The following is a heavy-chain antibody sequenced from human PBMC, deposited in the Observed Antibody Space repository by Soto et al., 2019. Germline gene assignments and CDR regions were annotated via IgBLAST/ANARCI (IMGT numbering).Heavy chain of an antibody. CDR2: ISGSGGST. CDR3: AKDFGDSGSYSSNDY. CDR1: GFTFSSYA. J-gene: IGHJ4*02. Sequence: EVQLLESGGGLVQPGGSLRLSCAASGFTFSSYAMSWVRQAPGKGLEWVSAISGSGGSTYYADSVKGRFTISRDNSKNTLYLQMDILRAEDTAVYYCAKDFGDSGSYSSNDYWGQGTLVTVSS. D-gene: IGHD1-26*01. V-gene: IGHV3-23*01.